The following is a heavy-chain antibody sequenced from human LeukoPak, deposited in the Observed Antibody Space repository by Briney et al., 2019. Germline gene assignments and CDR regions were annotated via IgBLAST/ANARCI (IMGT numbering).Heavy chain of an antibody. CDR1: GGSISSSSYY. V-gene: IGHV4-39*07. J-gene: IGHJ3*02. CDR3: AREAKGSYCGGDCSPWAFDI. Sequence: PSETLSLTCTVSGGSISSSSYYWGWIRQPPGKGLEWIGSIYYSGSTYYNPSLKSRVTISVDTSKNQFSLKLSSVTAADTAVYYCAREAKGSYCGGDCSPWAFDIWGQGTMVTVSS. CDR2: IYYSGST. D-gene: IGHD2-21*02.